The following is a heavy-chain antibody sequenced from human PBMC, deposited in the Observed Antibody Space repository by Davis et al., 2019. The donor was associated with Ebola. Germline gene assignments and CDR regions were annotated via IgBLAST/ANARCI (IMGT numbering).Heavy chain of an antibody. CDR1: GFTFSSYG. J-gene: IGHJ4*02. D-gene: IGHD6-13*01. CDR3: ARVLGSSNDY. V-gene: IGHV3-33*01. CDR2: IWYDGSNK. Sequence: GESLKIFCAASGFTFSSYGMHWVRQAPGKGLEWVAVIWYDGSNKYYADSVKGRFTISRDNSKNTLYLQMDSLRAEDTAVYYCARVLGSSNDYWGQGTLVTVSS.